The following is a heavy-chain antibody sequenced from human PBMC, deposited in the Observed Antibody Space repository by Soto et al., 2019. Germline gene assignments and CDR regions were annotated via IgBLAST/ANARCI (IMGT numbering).Heavy chain of an antibody. V-gene: IGHV3-33*01. CDR1: GFTFSSYG. J-gene: IGHJ4*02. Sequence: WGSLRLSCAASGFTFSSYGIHFCRQSPGKGLEWVAVIWYDGNNKYYTESVNGRFTISRDNSKNTLYLQMNSLRDEDTAVYFCARDPSRFCISSTCHGRFDYWGQGTLVTVSS. CDR2: IWYDGNNK. CDR3: ARDPSRFCISSTCHGRFDY. D-gene: IGHD2-2*01.